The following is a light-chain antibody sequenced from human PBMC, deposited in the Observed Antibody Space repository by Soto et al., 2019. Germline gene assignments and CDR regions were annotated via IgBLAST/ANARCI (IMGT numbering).Light chain of an antibody. CDR3: QQYNNWPPLT. CDR1: QTVSSSC. CDR2: GVS. Sequence: EIVLTQSPGTLSFSPGESATLFCRASQTVSSSCLAWYQQKPGQAPRLLIYGVSSRATGIPDRFSGSGSGTDFTLTISRLQPEDFAVYYCQQYNNWPPLTFGGGTKVEIK. J-gene: IGKJ4*01. V-gene: IGKV3-20*01.